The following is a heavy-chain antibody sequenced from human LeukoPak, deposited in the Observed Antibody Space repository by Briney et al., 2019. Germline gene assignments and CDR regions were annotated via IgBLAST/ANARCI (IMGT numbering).Heavy chain of an antibody. CDR1: GYTFTSYY. V-gene: IGHV1-46*01. J-gene: IGHJ5*02. D-gene: IGHD3-22*01. CDR2: INPSGGST. Sequence: GASVKVSCKASGYTFTSYYMHWVRQAPGQGLEWMGIINPSGGSTSYAQKFQGRVTMTRDMSTSTVYMELSSLRSEDTAVYYCARDGLYYYDSSGYRGNWFDPWGQGTLVTVSS. CDR3: ARDGLYYYDSSGYRGNWFDP.